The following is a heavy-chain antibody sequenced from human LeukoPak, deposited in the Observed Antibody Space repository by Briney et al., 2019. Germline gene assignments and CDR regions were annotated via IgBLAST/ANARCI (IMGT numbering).Heavy chain of an antibody. J-gene: IGHJ5*02. Sequence: SETLSLTCAVYGGSFGGYYWSWIRQPPGKGLEWIGEINHSGSTNYNPSLKGRVTISVDTSKNQFSLKLSSVTAADTAVYYCARRVSSSWYTRWFDPWGRGTLVTVSS. CDR2: INHSGST. D-gene: IGHD6-13*01. V-gene: IGHV4-34*01. CDR1: GGSFGGYY. CDR3: ARRVSSSWYTRWFDP.